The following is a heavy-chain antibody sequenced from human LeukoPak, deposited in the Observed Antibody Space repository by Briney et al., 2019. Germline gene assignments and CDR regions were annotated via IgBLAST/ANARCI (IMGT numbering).Heavy chain of an antibody. J-gene: IGHJ4*02. CDR2: IYYSGST. V-gene: IGHV4-39*01. CDR1: GGSISSSSYY. CDR3: ARHLEQPTAPYFDY. Sequence: SETLSLTCTVSGGSISSSSYYWGWIRQPPGKGLEWIGRIYYSGSTYYNPSLKSRVTISVDTSKNQFSLKLSSVTAADTAVYYCARHLEQPTAPYFDYWGQGTLVTVSS. D-gene: IGHD6-13*01.